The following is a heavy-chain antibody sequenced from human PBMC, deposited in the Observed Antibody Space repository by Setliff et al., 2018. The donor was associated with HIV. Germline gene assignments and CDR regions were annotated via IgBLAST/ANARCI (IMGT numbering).Heavy chain of an antibody. J-gene: IGHJ4*02. V-gene: IGHV3-30*04. CDR3: VRVHRDLCGGDCFHN. CDR1: GFTFSSYS. D-gene: IGHD2-21*01. CDR2: ISYDGTSQ. Sequence: QPGGSLRLSCAASGFTFSSYSMYWVRQAPGKGLEWVAFISYDGTSQYYADSVKGRFTISRDNSKNTLFLQMSSLRVEDTAVYYCVRVHRDLCGGDCFHNWGQGTLVTVS.